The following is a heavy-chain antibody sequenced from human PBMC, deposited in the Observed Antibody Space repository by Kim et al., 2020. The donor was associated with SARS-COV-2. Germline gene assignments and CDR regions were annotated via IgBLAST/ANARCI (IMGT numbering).Heavy chain of an antibody. J-gene: IGHJ4*02. CDR1: GYTFTSYY. CDR2: INPSGGST. CDR3: ARDTATMVQGVIISLFDY. V-gene: IGHV1-46*01. D-gene: IGHD3-10*01. Sequence: ASVKVSCKASGYTFTSYYMHWVRQAPGQGLEWMGIINPSGGSTSYAQKFQGRVTMTRDTSTSTVYMELSSLRSEDTAVYYCARDTATMVQGVIISLFDYWGQGTLVTVSS.